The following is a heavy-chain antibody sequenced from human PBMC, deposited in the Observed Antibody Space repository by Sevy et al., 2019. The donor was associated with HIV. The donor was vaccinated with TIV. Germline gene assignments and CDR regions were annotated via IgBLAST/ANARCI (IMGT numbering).Heavy chain of an antibody. CDR3: ATGIHYYDSSGYYQLDY. J-gene: IGHJ4*02. V-gene: IGHV3-74*01. CDR2: INSDGSST. Sequence: GGSLRLSCAASGFTFSSYWMHWVRQAPGKGLVWVSRINSDGSSTSYADSVKGRFTISRDNAKNTLYLQMNSLRAEDTAVYYCATGIHYYDSSGYYQLDYWGQGTLVTVSS. CDR1: GFTFSSYW. D-gene: IGHD3-22*01.